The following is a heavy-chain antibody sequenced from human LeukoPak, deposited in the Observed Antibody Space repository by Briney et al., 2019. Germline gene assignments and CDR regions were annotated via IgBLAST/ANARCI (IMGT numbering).Heavy chain of an antibody. D-gene: IGHD3-9*01. Sequence: PSETLSLTCTVSGVSISTSRYYWSWIRQPPGKGLEWIGEINHSGSTNYNPSLKSRVTISVDTSKNQFSLKLSSVTAADTAVYYCARPYYDILTGPRRYYYYMDVWGKGTTVTVSS. CDR1: GVSISTSRYY. CDR2: INHSGST. V-gene: IGHV4-39*07. CDR3: ARPYYDILTGPRRYYYYMDV. J-gene: IGHJ6*03.